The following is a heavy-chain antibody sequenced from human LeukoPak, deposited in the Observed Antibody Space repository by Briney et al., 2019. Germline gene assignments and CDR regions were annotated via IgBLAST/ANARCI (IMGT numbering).Heavy chain of an antibody. CDR3: WVYYFDASAYYALDY. CDR1: GFTFSRYW. J-gene: IGHJ4*02. D-gene: IGHD3-22*01. V-gene: IGHV3-74*01. CDR2: INPDESST. Sequence: PGGSVRLSCAASGFTFSRYWMHWVRQVPGKGLYWVSRINPDESSTNYADSVQGRFTISRDNAKNTLYLQMSSLRADDTAIYYCWVYYFDASAYYALDYWGQGTLVTVSS.